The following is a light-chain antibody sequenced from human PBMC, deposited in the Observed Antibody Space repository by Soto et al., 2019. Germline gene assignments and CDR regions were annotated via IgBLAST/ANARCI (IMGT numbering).Light chain of an antibody. Sequence: QSVLTQPPSASGSPGQSATISCTGAASDIGAYNFVSWYQQYPGKAPKLMIYEVYKRPSGVPDCFSGSKSGNTASLTVSGLQPEDEADYYCTSFAGSDKLIFGGGTKVTVL. CDR1: ASDIGAYNF. CDR3: TSFAGSDKLI. V-gene: IGLV2-8*01. CDR2: EVY. J-gene: IGLJ2*01.